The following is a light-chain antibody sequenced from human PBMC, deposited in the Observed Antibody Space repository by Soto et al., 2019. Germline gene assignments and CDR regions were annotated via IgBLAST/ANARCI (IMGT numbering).Light chain of an antibody. Sequence: EIVLTHSPGTLSLSPGERATLSCRASQSLSNNYLAWYQQKPGQAPRLVIYGASSRATGIPDRFSGSGSGTDFTLTISSLQAEDVAVYYCQQYYTTPRTFGQGTKVDIK. CDR3: QQYYTTPRT. V-gene: IGKV3-20*01. J-gene: IGKJ1*01. CDR1: QSLSNNY. CDR2: GAS.